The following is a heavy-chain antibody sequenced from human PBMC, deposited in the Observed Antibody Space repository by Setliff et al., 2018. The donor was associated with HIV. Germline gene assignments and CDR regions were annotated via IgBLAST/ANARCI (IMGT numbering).Heavy chain of an antibody. J-gene: IGHJ4*02. CDR2: INIYTGDR. D-gene: IGHD2-15*01. V-gene: IGHV1-18*01. CDR1: GYTFAGYG. CDR3: ARDSSASRTPPLH. Sequence: ASVKVSCKASGYTFAGYGIHWVRQAPGQGLEWVGWINIYTGDRTYADNFQYRVTMTADTSTSTVYMELRHLRSDDTAVYYCARDSSASRTPPLHWGQGTVVTVSS.